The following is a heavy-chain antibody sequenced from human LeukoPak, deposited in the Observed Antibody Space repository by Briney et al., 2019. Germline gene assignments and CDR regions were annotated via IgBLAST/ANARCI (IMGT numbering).Heavy chain of an antibody. CDR2: IYSGGST. V-gene: IGHV3-66*01. CDR1: GFTVSSNY. D-gene: IGHD3-22*01. CDR3: ARDPIYYDSSGYGSEHYYGMDV. J-gene: IGHJ6*02. Sequence: GGSLRLSCAASGFTVSSNYMSWVRQAPGKGLEWVSVIYSGGSTYYADSVKGRFTISRDNSKNTLYLQMNSLRAEDTAVYYCARDPIYYDSSGYGSEHYYGMDVWGQGTTVTVSS.